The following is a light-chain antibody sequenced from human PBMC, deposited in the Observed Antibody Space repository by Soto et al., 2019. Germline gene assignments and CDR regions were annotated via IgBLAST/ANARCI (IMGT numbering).Light chain of an antibody. CDR1: QSISNW. V-gene: IGKV1-5*03. Sequence: DIQMTQSPSTLSASVRDRVTITCRASQSISNWLAWYQQKPGKAPKLLIYKASSLESGVPSRFSGSGSGTEFTLTISSLQPDDFATYYCQQYANSPLTFGGGTKGESK. J-gene: IGKJ4*01. CDR3: QQYANSPLT. CDR2: KAS.